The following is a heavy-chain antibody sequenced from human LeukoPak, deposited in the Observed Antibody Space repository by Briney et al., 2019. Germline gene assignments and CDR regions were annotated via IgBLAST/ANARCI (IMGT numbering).Heavy chain of an antibody. D-gene: IGHD6-13*01. CDR1: GFTLSSYA. J-gene: IGHJ4*02. Sequence: GGSLRLSCAASGFTLSSYAMHWVRQAPGKGLEWVAVISYDGSNKYYADSVKGRFTISRDNSKNTLYLQMNSLRAEDTAVYYCARAQLVRGYFDYWGQGTLVTVSS. CDR3: ARAQLVRGYFDY. V-gene: IGHV3-30*04. CDR2: ISYDGSNK.